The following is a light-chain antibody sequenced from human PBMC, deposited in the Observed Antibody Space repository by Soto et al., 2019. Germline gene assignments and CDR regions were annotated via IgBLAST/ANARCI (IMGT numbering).Light chain of an antibody. CDR3: CSYAGSSTFYV. CDR2: EVN. V-gene: IGLV2-23*02. J-gene: IGLJ1*01. CDR1: TSDIGSYNL. Sequence: QSALTQPASVSGSPGQSITISCTGNTSDIGSYNLVSWYQQHPGKAPKLMIFEVNKRPSGVSDRFSGSKSGNTASLTIYGLQAEDEADYYCCSYAGSSTFYVFGTATKLTVL.